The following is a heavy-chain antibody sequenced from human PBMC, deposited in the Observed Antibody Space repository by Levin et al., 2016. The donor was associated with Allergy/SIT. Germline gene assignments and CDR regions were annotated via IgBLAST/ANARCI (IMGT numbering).Heavy chain of an antibody. Sequence: SVKVSCKASGGTFSSYTISWVRQAPGQGLEWMGRIIPILGIANYAQKFQGRVTITADKSTSTAYMELSSLRSEDTAVYYCARGDCSGGSCYSAFDIWGQGTMVTVSS. J-gene: IGHJ3*02. CDR2: IIPILGIA. D-gene: IGHD2-15*01. CDR1: GGTFSSYT. CDR3: ARGDCSGGSCYSAFDI. V-gene: IGHV1-69*02.